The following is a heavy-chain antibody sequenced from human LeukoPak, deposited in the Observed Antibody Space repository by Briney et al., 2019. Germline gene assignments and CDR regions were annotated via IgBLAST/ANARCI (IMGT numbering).Heavy chain of an antibody. Sequence: SETLSLTCTVSGGSISRNSDYWGWIRQPPGKGLEWIGSIYYGGSTYYNPSLKSRVTISVDTSKNQFSLKLSSVTVADTAVYYCARDLIAARTKALEGSDYYYGMDVWGQGTTVTVSS. J-gene: IGHJ6*02. V-gene: IGHV4-39*07. CDR1: GGSISRNSDY. CDR3: ARDLIAARTKALEGSDYYYGMDV. D-gene: IGHD3-3*01. CDR2: IYYGGST.